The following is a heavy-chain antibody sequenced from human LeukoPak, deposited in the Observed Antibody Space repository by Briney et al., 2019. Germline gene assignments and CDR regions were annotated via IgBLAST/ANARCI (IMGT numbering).Heavy chain of an antibody. CDR1: GGSISSYY. J-gene: IGHJ4*02. D-gene: IGHD5-18*01. V-gene: IGHV4-59*01. CDR2: IYYSGST. Sequence: SETLSLTCTVPGGSISSYYWSWIRQPPGKGLEWIGYIYYSGSTNYNPSLKSRVTISVDTSKNQFSLKLSSVTAADTAVYYCARDSGYNYGDFDYWGQGTLVTVSS. CDR3: ARDSGYNYGDFDY.